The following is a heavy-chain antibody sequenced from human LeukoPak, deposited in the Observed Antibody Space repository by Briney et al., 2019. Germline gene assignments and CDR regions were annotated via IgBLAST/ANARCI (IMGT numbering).Heavy chain of an antibody. Sequence: ASVKVSCKASGYTFTSYDINWVRQAIGQGLEWMGWMNPNSGNTGYAQKFQGRVTMTRNTSISTAYMELSSLRPEDTAVYYCARGRIAAAGTVDYWGQGTLVTVSS. CDR2: MNPNSGNT. V-gene: IGHV1-8*01. D-gene: IGHD6-13*01. J-gene: IGHJ4*02. CDR3: ARGRIAAAGTVDY. CDR1: GYTFTSYD.